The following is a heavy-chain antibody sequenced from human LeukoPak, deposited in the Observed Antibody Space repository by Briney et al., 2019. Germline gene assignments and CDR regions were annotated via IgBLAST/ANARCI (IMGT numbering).Heavy chain of an antibody. CDR3: AKARSSSWSYLES. D-gene: IGHD6-13*01. CDR1: GFMFDDHT. Sequence: GGSLRLSCAASGFMFDDHTMHWVRQLPGKGLEWVSLISWEGSTTYCADSMKDRFTISRDTSKNSLYLQMNSLRTEDTASYYCAKARSSSWSYLESWGQGTLVTVSS. J-gene: IGHJ4*02. V-gene: IGHV3-43*01. CDR2: ISWEGSTT.